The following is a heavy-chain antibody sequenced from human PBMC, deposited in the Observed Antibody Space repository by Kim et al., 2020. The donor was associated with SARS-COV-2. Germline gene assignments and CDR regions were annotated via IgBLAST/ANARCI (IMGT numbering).Heavy chain of an antibody. D-gene: IGHD4-17*01. J-gene: IGHJ3*02. CDR3: AKDRTVGRDAFDI. CDR2: ISGSGGST. CDR1: EFTFSSYA. Sequence: GGSLRLSCAASEFTFSSYAMSWVRQAPGKGLEWVSAISGSGGSTYYADSVKGRFTISRDNSKNTLYLQMNSLRAEDTAVYYCAKDRTVGRDAFDIWGQGTMVTVSS. V-gene: IGHV3-23*01.